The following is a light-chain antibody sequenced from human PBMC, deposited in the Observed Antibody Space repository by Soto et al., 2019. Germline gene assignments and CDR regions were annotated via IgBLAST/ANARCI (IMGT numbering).Light chain of an antibody. CDR2: DAS. Sequence: ERVFTQSPATLSLSPGERARLSCRASQSVSSYLAWYQQKPGQAPRLLIYDASNRATGIPARFSGSGSGTDFTLTISSLETEDFAVYYCQQRSNWLWTFGQGTKVDIK. V-gene: IGKV3-11*01. CDR3: QQRSNWLWT. J-gene: IGKJ1*01. CDR1: QSVSSY.